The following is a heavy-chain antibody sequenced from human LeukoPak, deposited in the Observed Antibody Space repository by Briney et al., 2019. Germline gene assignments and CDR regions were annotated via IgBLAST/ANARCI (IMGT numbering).Heavy chain of an antibody. CDR1: GFTFSNFA. CDR3: AKDYDSFDP. J-gene: IGHJ5*02. D-gene: IGHD5-12*01. V-gene: IGHV3-23*01. Sequence: GGSLRLACAASGFTFSNFALSWVRQAPGKGLEWVSSISATGGSTYYADSVKGRFTISRDKSKNTLYLQMNSLRAEDTAVYYCAKDYDSFDPWGQGTLVTVSS. CDR2: ISATGGST.